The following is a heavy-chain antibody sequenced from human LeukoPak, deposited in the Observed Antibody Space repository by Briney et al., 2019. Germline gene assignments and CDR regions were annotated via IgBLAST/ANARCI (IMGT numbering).Heavy chain of an antibody. CDR3: AKDLGHGILGRYYFDY. D-gene: IGHD3-16*01. CDR1: GFTFSSYG. V-gene: IGHV3-30*18. CDR2: ISYDGSNK. J-gene: IGHJ4*02. Sequence: PGGSLRLSCAASGFTFSSYGMHWVRQAPGKGLEWVAVISYDGSNKYYADSVKGRFTISRDNSKNTLYLQMDSLRAEDTAVYYCAKDLGHGILGRYYFDYWGQGTLVTVSS.